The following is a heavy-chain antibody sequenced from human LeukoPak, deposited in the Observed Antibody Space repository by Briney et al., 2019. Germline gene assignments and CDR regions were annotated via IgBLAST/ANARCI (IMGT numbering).Heavy chain of an antibody. Sequence: GESLKISCKGSGYSFTSYWIGWVRQRPGKGLEWMGIIYPGDSDTRYSPSFQGQVTISADKSISTASLQWSSLKGSDTAMYYCARGYCSSTSCYGDAFDIWGQGTMVTVSS. CDR1: GYSFTSYW. CDR3: ARGYCSSTSCYGDAFDI. J-gene: IGHJ3*02. D-gene: IGHD2-2*01. CDR2: IYPGDSDT. V-gene: IGHV5-51*01.